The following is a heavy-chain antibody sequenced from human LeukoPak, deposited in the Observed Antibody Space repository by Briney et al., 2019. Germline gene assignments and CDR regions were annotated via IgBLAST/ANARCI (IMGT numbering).Heavy chain of an antibody. J-gene: IGHJ4*02. CDR3: ARDPGVVAFHYFDF. CDR1: GFTFGSHA. V-gene: IGHV3-23*01. D-gene: IGHD3-3*01. CDR2: IGGLGSST. Sequence: GGSLRLSCAAWGFTFGSHAMAWVRQAPGKGLEWVSAIGGLGSSTYYGNSVKGRFTISRDNSKNTVYLQMDSLRVEDTAVYYCARDPGVVAFHYFDFWGQGTLITVSS.